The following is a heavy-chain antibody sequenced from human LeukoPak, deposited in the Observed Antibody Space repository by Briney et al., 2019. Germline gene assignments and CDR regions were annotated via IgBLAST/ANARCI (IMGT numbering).Heavy chain of an antibody. V-gene: IGHV1-2*06. D-gene: IGHD6-6*01. CDR2: INPNSGGT. CDR1: GYTFTGYY. J-gene: IGHJ4*02. Sequence: ASVKVSCKASGYTFTGYYMHWVRQAPGQGLEWMGRINPNSGGTNYAQKFQGRVTMTRDTSISTAYTELSRLRSDDTAVYYCARKVGSSSSEFDYWGQGTLVTVSS. CDR3: ARKVGSSSSEFDY.